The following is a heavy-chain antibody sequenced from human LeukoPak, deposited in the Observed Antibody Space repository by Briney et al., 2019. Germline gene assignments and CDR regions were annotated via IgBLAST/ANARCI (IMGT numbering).Heavy chain of an antibody. V-gene: IGHV4-39*01. CDR1: GGSISSSSYY. CDR3: ARLPRAARPGGGAFDI. J-gene: IGHJ3*02. Sequence: SETLSLTCTVSGGSISSSSYYWGWIRQPPGKGLEWIGSIYYSGSTYYNPSLKSRVTISVDTSKNQFSLKLSSVTAADTAVYYCARLPRAARPGGGAFDIWGHGTMVTVSS. D-gene: IGHD6-6*01. CDR2: IYYSGST.